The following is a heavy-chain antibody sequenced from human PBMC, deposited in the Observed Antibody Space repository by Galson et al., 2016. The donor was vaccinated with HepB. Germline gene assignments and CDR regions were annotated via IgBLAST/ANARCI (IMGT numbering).Heavy chain of an antibody. D-gene: IGHD6-19*01. J-gene: IGHJ4*02. Sequence: ETLSPTCAVSCASVSSNWWSWVRQPPGKGLDWIGETYHTGSTNFNPSLKSRVTISLDKSKNQLSLMLTSVTAADTAVSYCARHIAVAGTRGFDYWGQGALVTVSS. V-gene: IGHV4-4*02. CDR1: CASVSSNW. CDR2: TYHTGST. CDR3: ARHIAVAGTRGFDY.